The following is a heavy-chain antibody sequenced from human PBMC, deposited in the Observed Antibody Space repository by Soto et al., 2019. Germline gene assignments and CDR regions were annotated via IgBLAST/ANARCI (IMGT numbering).Heavy chain of an antibody. CDR3: ARVFNYYDSSGYYGFDP. CDR2: INPSGGST. CDR1: GYTFTSYY. V-gene: IGHV1-46*01. J-gene: IGHJ5*02. Sequence: ASVKVSCKASGYTFTSYYMHWVRQAPGQGLERMGIINPSGGSTSYAQKFQGRVTMTRDTSTSTVYMELSSLRSEDTAVYYCARVFNYYDSSGYYGFDPCGHRTLVTVSS. D-gene: IGHD3-22*01.